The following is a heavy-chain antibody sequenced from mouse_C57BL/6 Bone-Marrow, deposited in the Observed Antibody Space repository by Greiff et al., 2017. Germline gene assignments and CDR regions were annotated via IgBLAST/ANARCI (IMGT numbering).Heavy chain of an antibody. Sequence: VQLQQSGAELAKPGASVKLSCKASGYTFTSYWMHWVKQRPGQGLEWIGYINPSSGYTKYNQKFKDKATLTAAKSSSTAYMQLSSLTYEDSAVYYCARAPYSNCFDYWGQGTTLTVSS. CDR2: INPSSGYT. V-gene: IGHV1-7*01. J-gene: IGHJ2*01. CDR1: GYTFTSYW. CDR3: ARAPYSNCFDY. D-gene: IGHD2-5*01.